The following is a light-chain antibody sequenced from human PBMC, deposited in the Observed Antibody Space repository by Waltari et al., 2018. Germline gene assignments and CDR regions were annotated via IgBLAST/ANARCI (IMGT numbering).Light chain of an antibody. CDR3: QQSHRTPPT. CDR2: DAS. Sequence: DIQMTQSPSSLSASVGDRVTITCRASQKITTSLNWYQQKLGKAPNLMIYDASSVQSGVPARFRGSGSETDFNLTISSLQPEDFAIYYCQQSHRTPPTFGGGTRVEI. V-gene: IGKV1-39*01. J-gene: IGKJ4*01. CDR1: QKITTS.